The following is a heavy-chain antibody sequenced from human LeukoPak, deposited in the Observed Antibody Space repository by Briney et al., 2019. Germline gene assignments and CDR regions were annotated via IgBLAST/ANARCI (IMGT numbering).Heavy chain of an antibody. CDR2: IYYSGST. CDR3: ARHQFQLLVNDDAFDV. D-gene: IGHD2-2*01. CDR1: GGSMNSYY. J-gene: IGHJ3*01. V-gene: IGHV4-59*08. Sequence: SETLSLTCTVSGGSMNSYYWSWIRQPPGKGLEWIGYIYYSGSTNYNPSLKSRVTISVDTSKNKFSLKMNSVTAADTAVYYCARHQFQLLVNDDAFDVWGQGTMVTVSS.